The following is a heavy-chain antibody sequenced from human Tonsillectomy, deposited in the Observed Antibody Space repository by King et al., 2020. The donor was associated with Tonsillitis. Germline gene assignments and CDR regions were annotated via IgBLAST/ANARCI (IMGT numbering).Heavy chain of an antibody. D-gene: IGHD2-8*01. CDR3: ARQRGLYTKNDYVYRDV. J-gene: IGHJ6*03. Sequence: VQLVQSGAEVKKPGESLKISCKGSGYDFTNYWIGWVRQMPGKGLEWMGIFYPGDSETRYGPSFQGQVTFSADTSINTAYLQWSSLKASDTAMYYCARQRGLYTKNDYVYRDVWGKGTAVTVAS. V-gene: IGHV5-51*01. CDR2: FYPGDSET. CDR1: GYDFTNYW.